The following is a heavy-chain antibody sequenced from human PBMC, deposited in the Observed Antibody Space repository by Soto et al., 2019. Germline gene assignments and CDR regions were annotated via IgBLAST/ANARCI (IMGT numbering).Heavy chain of an antibody. D-gene: IGHD2-8*02. CDR1: GGSMSRGDYY. CDR3: ARDKITGLFDY. CDR2: IYHTGST. Sequence: PSETLSLTCTVSGGSMSRGDYYWSWIRQPPGKGLEWIGFIYHTGSTYYSPSLKNRVAISVDTSKNQFSLKLSSVTAADTAVYYCARDKITGLFDYWGQGTLVTVSS. J-gene: IGHJ4*02. V-gene: IGHV4-30-4*01.